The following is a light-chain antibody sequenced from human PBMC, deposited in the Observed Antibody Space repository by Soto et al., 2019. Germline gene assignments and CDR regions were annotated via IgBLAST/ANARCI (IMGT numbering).Light chain of an antibody. Sequence: QSALTQPPSASGSPGQSVTISCTGTSSDVGGYNYVSWYQQHPGKAPKLMIYEVSKRPSGVPDRFSGSKSGNTASLTVSGLQAEDEADYYCSSYAGSSVVFGGGTQLTVL. CDR3: SSYAGSSVV. J-gene: IGLJ2*01. CDR2: EVS. V-gene: IGLV2-8*01. CDR1: SSDVGGYNY.